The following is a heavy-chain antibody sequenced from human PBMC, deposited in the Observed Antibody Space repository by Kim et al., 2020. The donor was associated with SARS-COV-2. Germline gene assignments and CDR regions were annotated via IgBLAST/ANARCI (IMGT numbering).Heavy chain of an antibody. V-gene: IGHV4-59*01. D-gene: IGHD3-22*01. CDR3: ARGMDYYDSSGYNWFDP. CDR2: IYYSGNT. Sequence: SETLSLTCTVSGGSISSYYWSWIRQPPGKGLEWIGYIYYSGNTNYNPSLKSRVTISVDTSKNQFSLKLSSVTAADTAVYYCARGMDYYDSSGYNWFDPWGQGTLVTVSS. CDR1: GGSISSYY. J-gene: IGHJ5*02.